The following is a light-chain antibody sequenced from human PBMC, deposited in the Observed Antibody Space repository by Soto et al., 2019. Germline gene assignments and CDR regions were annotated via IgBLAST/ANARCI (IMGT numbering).Light chain of an antibody. CDR1: QGITTW. CDR3: LQDYNYPWA. Sequence: DIQMTQSPSSVSASAGDSVNITCRASQGITTWLAWYQQKPGKAPKLLIYAASSLQSGVPSRFSGSGSGTDFTLTISSLQPEDFATYYCLQDYNYPWAFGQGTKVEIK. CDR2: AAS. J-gene: IGKJ1*01. V-gene: IGKV1-12*01.